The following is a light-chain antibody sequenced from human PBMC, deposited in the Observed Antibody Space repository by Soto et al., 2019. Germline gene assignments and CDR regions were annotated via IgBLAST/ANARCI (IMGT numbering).Light chain of an antibody. J-gene: IGKJ1*01. V-gene: IGKV3-15*01. CDR3: KQHNNWPPLT. Sequence: EIVMTQSPATLSVSPGERATLSCRASQSVSSNLAWYQQKPGQAPRLLMYGASTRATGIPDRFSGSGSGTEFTLTISSLQSEDLAVYYCKQHNNWPPLTFGQGTKVEIE. CDR2: GAS. CDR1: QSVSSN.